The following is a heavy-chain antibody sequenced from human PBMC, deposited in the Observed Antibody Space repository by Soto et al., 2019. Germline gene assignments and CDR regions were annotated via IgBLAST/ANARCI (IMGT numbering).Heavy chain of an antibody. V-gene: IGHV1-69*02. D-gene: IGHD3-3*01. CDR2: IIPILGIA. J-gene: IGHJ4*02. CDR1: GGTFSSYT. CDR3: ARATLTYYDFWSGYGYNFGAVY. Sequence: ASVKVSCKASGGTFSSYTISWVRQAPGQGLEWMGRIIPILGIANYAQKFQGRVTITADKSTSTAYMELSSLRSEDTAVYYCARATLTYYDFWSGYGYNFGAVYWGQGTPVNVSS.